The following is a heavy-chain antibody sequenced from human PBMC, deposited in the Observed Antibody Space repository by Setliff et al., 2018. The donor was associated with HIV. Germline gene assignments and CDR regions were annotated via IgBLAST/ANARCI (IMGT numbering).Heavy chain of an antibody. V-gene: IGHV3-23*01. CDR1: GFTFSSYA. D-gene: IGHD3-22*01. J-gene: IGHJ4*02. CDR3: AKDRDSGYYSPSDY. Sequence: GGSLRLSCAASGFTFSSYAMSWVRQAPGKGLEWVSIITAGGTTYYADSVKGRFTISRDNSKSTLYLQMNSLRAEDTAVYYCAKDRDSGYYSPSDYWGQGTLVTVSS. CDR2: ITAGGTT.